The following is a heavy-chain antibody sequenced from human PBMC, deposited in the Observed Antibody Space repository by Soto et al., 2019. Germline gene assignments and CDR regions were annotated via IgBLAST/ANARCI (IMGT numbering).Heavy chain of an antibody. D-gene: IGHD6-19*01. V-gene: IGHV1-18*01. CDR3: ARSAEQWLVDDYYGMDV. CDR2: ISAYNGNT. Sequence: QVQLVQSGAAVKKPGASVQVSCKASGYTFTSYGISWVRQAPGQGLEWMGWISAYNGNTNYAQKLQGRVTMTTDTSTSTAYMELRSLRSDDTAVYYCARSAEQWLVDDYYGMDVWGQGTTVTVSS. J-gene: IGHJ6*02. CDR1: GYTFTSYG.